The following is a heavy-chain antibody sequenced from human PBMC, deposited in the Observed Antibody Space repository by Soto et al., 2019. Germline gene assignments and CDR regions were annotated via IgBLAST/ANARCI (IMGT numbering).Heavy chain of an antibody. CDR2: TRNKANSYTT. Sequence: EVQLVESGGGLVQPGGSLRLSCAASGFTFSDHYMDWVRQAPGKGLEWVGRTRNKANSYTTEYAASVKGRFTISRDDSXNPLYLQMNSLKTEATAVYYCARDAGDGDKPYFDYWGQGTLVTVSS. V-gene: IGHV3-72*01. J-gene: IGHJ4*02. CDR3: ARDAGDGDKPYFDY. CDR1: GFTFSDHY.